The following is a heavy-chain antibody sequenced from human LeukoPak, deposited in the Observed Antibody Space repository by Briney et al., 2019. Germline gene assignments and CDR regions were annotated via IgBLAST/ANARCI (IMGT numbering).Heavy chain of an antibody. CDR2: ISAYNGNT. CDR3: ARDGEYGTGSYYRGSFDY. Sequence: EASVKVSCKASGYTFTSYGISWVRQAPGQGLEWMGWISAYNGNTNYAQKLQGRVTMTTDTSTSTVYMDLSSLGSDDTAVYYCARDGEYGTGSYYRGSFDYWGQGILVTVSS. CDR1: GYTFTSYG. J-gene: IGHJ4*02. V-gene: IGHV1-18*01. D-gene: IGHD3-10*01.